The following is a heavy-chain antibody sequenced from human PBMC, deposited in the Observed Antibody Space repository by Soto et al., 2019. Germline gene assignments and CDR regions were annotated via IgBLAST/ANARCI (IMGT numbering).Heavy chain of an antibody. D-gene: IGHD2-21*01. CDR3: EKGPWGVVSGGTTHLLH. Sequence: GGSLRLSWAASGFIFDDYALYWVRQAPGKGLEWVSSISWNSDSLVYADSVKGRFAISRDNAKNSLHLQMNGLRVDDTALYYCEKGPWGVVSGGTTHLLHWGQGTLVTVSS. CDR1: GFIFDDYA. CDR2: ISWNSDSL. V-gene: IGHV3-9*01. J-gene: IGHJ1*01.